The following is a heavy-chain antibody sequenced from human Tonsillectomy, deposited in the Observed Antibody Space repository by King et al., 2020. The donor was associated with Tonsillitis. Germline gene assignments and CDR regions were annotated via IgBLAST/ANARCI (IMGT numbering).Heavy chain of an antibody. CDR1: GSSISSSSYY. J-gene: IGHJ4*02. CDR3: AGQWFGELLSVDY. CDR2: IYYSGGT. D-gene: IGHD3-10*01. V-gene: IGHV4-39*01. Sequence: QLQESGPGLVKPSETLSLTCTVSGSSISSSSYYWGWIRQPPGKGLEWIGSIYYSGGTYYNSSLKSRVTISVDTSKNQFSLRLSSVTAADTAVYYCAGQWFGELLSVDYWGQGTLVTVSS.